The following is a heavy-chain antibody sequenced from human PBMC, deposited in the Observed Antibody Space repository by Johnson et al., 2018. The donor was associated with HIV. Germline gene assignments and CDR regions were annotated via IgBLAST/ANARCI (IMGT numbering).Heavy chain of an antibody. J-gene: IGHJ3*02. V-gene: IGHV3-30*04. CDR1: GFIFSSYA. Sequence: QVQLVESGGGVVQPGRSLRLSCAASGFIFSSYAMHWVRQAPGKGLEWVASISYDGSDKDYADSVKGRFTISRDSSKNTLYLQMNSLGAGDTAVYYCAKDQHGPLVPTVMRDDAFDIWGQGTLVTVSS. CDR2: ISYDGSDK. CDR3: AKDQHGPLVPTVMRDDAFDI. D-gene: IGHD5-12*01.